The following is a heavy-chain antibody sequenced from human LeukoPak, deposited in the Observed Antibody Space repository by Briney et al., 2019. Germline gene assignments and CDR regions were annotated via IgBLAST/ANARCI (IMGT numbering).Heavy chain of an antibody. CDR1: GYTFSSYS. J-gene: IGHJ3*02. CDR2: ISAYNGDT. Sequence: ASVKVSCKASGYTFSSYSITWVRQAPGQGLEWMGWISAYNGDTNYAQKFQGRLTMTTDTSTNTAYMELRSLRSDDTAVYYCARPLTYYYDSSGRQACDIWGRGTMGTVSS. CDR3: ARPLTYYYDSSGRQACDI. D-gene: IGHD3-22*01. V-gene: IGHV1-18*01.